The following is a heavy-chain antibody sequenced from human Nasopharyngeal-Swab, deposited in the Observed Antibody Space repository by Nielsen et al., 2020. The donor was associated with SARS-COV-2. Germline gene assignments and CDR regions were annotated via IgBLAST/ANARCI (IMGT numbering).Heavy chain of an antibody. D-gene: IGHD3-10*01. Sequence: GEALKISCKGSGYSFTSYWIGWVRQMPGKGLEWMGIIYPGDSDTRYSPSFQGQVTISADKSISTAHLQWSSLKASDTAMYYCARQMDYYGSGSPPGYWGQGTLVTVSS. CDR1: GYSFTSYW. CDR2: IYPGDSDT. CDR3: ARQMDYYGSGSPPGY. J-gene: IGHJ4*02. V-gene: IGHV5-51*01.